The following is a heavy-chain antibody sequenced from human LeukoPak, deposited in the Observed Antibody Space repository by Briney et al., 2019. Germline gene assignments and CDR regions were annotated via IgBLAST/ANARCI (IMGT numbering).Heavy chain of an antibody. CDR3: ARPHYYSPTPVHY. CDR2: INPNTGDT. J-gene: IGHJ4*02. CDR1: GYTFTGYY. V-gene: IGHV1-2*02. Sequence: ASVKVSCKASGYTFTGYYMHWVRQAPGQGLEWMGWINPNTGDTNYAQNFQGRVTMTRDTSISTAYMELSGLRSDDTAVYYCARPHYYSPTPVHYWGQGTLVTVSS. D-gene: IGHD2-21*01.